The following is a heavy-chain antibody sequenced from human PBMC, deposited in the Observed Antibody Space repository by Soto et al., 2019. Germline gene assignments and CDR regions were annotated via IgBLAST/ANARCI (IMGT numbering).Heavy chain of an antibody. D-gene: IGHD6-19*01. Sequence: PGESLKISCKGSGYSFTIYCIGWVLQMPGKGLEWMGIIYPGDSDTRYSPSFQGQVTISADKSISTAYLQWSSLKASDTAMYYCARRRAVAGTGYYYGMDVWGQGTTVTVSS. J-gene: IGHJ6*02. V-gene: IGHV5-51*01. CDR3: ARRRAVAGTGYYYGMDV. CDR2: IYPGDSDT. CDR1: GYSFTIYC.